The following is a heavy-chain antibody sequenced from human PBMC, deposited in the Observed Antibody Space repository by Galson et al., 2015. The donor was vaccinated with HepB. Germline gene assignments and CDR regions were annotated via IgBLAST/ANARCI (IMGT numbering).Heavy chain of an antibody. V-gene: IGHV7-4-1*02. CDR2: MNTNTGQP. Sequence: SVKVSCKASGYTFTDNVVNWVRQAPGQGLEWMGWMNTNTGQPTYAPGFAGRFVFALDTSVTTAYLQIISLETDDTAVYYCARSPRRFVDWLPYYDYYFMDVWGEGTTVTVSS. D-gene: IGHD3/OR15-3a*01. J-gene: IGHJ6*03. CDR3: ARSPRRFVDWLPYYDYYFMDV. CDR1: GYTFTDNV.